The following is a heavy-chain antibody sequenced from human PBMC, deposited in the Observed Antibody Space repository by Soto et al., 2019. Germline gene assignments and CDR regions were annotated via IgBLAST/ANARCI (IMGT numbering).Heavy chain of an antibody. CDR3: ARAIFGVAPYYYYYMDV. CDR1: GGTFSSYT. CDR2: IIPILGIA. V-gene: IGHV1-69*02. J-gene: IGHJ6*03. D-gene: IGHD3-3*02. Sequence: GVSVKVSCKASGGTFSSYTISWVRQAPGQGLEWMGRIIPILGIANYAQKFQGRVTITADKSTSTAYMELSSLRSEDTAVYYCARAIFGVAPYYYYYMDVWGKGTTVTVSS.